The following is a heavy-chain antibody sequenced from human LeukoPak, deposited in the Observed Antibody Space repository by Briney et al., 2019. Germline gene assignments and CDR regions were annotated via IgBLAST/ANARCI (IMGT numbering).Heavy chain of an antibody. CDR2: ISGTGGRT. CDR1: GFTFSNYA. V-gene: IGHV3-23*01. CDR3: ARSPHYYDSSGYGFDY. Sequence: GGSLRLSCAASGFTFSNYAMSWVRQAPGKGLECVSAISGTGGRTYYADSVKGRFTISRDNSKNAVHLQMNTLGAEDTAVYYCARSPHYYDSSGYGFDYWGQGTLVTVSS. J-gene: IGHJ4*02. D-gene: IGHD3-22*01.